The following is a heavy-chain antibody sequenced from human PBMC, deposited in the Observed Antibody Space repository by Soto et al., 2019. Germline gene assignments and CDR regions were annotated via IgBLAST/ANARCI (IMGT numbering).Heavy chain of an antibody. V-gene: IGHV4-31*03. CDR1: GGSINIGGYY. J-gene: IGHJ4*02. Sequence: QVQLQGSGPGLVKPSQTLSLTCTVSGGSINIGGYYWSWIRQHPGKGLEWIGYIYYSGSTFYNPSLKSRVTISFDTSKNQFSLKLNSVTAADTAVYYCGRTAWHFFDYWGQGTLVTVSS. CDR3: GRTAWHFFDY. CDR2: IYYSGST. D-gene: IGHD3-3*02.